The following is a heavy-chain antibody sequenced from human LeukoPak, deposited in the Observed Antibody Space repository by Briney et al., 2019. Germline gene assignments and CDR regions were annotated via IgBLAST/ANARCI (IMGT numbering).Heavy chain of an antibody. J-gene: IGHJ4*02. Sequence: PGGSLRLSCAASGFTFSSYAMSWVRQAPGKGLEWVSAISGSGGSTYYADSVKGRFTISRDNSKNTLYLQMNSLRAEDTAVYYRAKSLGLWPTGPDYWGQGTLVTVSS. D-gene: IGHD5-18*01. CDR1: GFTFSSYA. CDR2: ISGSGGST. CDR3: AKSLGLWPTGPDY. V-gene: IGHV3-23*01.